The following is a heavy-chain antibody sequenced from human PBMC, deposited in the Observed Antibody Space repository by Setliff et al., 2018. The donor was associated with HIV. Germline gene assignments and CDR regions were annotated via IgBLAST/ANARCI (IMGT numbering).Heavy chain of an antibody. J-gene: IGHJ4*02. CDR2: IYYSGNS. CDR1: SGSISSTNYY. CDR3: ARDVSIRGGYYFDY. V-gene: IGHV4-31*03. Sequence: SETLSLTCTVSSGSISSTNYYWTWLRQHPGKGLEWIGYIYYSGNSDYNPSLKSRVTISVDTSKNQFSLKLSSVTAADTAVYYCARDVSIRGGYYFDYWGQGTLVTVSS. D-gene: IGHD3-10*01.